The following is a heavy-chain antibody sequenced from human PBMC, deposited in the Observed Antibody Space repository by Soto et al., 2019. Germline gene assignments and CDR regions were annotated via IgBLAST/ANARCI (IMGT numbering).Heavy chain of an antibody. V-gene: IGHV1-58*01. Sequence: QMQLVQSGPEVKKPGTSVKVSCKASGFTFTSSAVQWVRQARGQRLEWIGWIVVGSGNTNYAQKFQERVTITRDMSTSTAYMELSSLRSEDTAVYYCAAVRSPGYSSDYWGQGTLVTVSS. D-gene: IGHD5-18*01. J-gene: IGHJ4*02. CDR2: IVVGSGNT. CDR3: AAVRSPGYSSDY. CDR1: GFTFTSSA.